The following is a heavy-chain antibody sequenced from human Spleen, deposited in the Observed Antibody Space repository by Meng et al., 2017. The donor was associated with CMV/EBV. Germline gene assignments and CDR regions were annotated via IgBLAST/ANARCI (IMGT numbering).Heavy chain of an antibody. CDR2: ISAYNANT. J-gene: IGHJ6*02. CDR3: ARDRRNYPYYYYYYGMDV. D-gene: IGHD4-11*01. CDR1: GYTFTSYG. V-gene: IGHV1-18*01. Sequence: ASVKVSCKASGYTFTSYGISWLRQAPGQGLEWMGWISAYNANTNYAQKFQDRVTMTTDRSTSTAYMVLRSLRSDDTAVYYCARDRRNYPYYYYYYGMDVWGQGTTVTVS.